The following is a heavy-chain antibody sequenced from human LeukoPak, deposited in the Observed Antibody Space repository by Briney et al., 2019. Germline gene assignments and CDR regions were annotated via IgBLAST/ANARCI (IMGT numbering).Heavy chain of an antibody. Sequence: GGSLRLSCVASAFTFRNSWMSWARQVPGKGLGWVAHIEQDGREKNYVESVKGRFTISRDNGKYSLYLEMNSLRAEDTAVYFCARERQGSSYYDGKESFDYWGQGTLVTVSS. CDR2: IEQDGREK. V-gene: IGHV3-7*01. CDR1: AFTFRNSW. J-gene: IGHJ4*02. D-gene: IGHD1-26*01. CDR3: ARERQGSSYYDGKESFDY.